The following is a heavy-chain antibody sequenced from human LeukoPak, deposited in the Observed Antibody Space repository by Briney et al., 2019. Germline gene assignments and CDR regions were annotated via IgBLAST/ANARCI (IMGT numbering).Heavy chain of an antibody. CDR1: GYTFTSYG. V-gene: IGHV1-18*01. J-gene: IGHJ4*02. CDR2: ISAYNGNT. CDR3: ARTTGITGTTPLDY. Sequence: GASVKVSCKASGYTFTSYGISWVRQAPGQGLEWMGWISAYNGNTNYAQKLQGRVTMTTDTSTGTAYMELRSLRSDDTAVYYCARTTGITGTTPLDYWGQGTLVTVSS. D-gene: IGHD1-7*01.